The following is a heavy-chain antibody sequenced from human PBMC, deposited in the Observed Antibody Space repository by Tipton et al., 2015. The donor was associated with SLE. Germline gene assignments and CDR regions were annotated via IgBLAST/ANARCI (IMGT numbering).Heavy chain of an antibody. V-gene: IGHV3-21*06. D-gene: IGHD2-2*01. CDR2: ISSRSGNI. Sequence: SLRLSCAASGFTFSNYNMNWVRQAPGRGLEWVSSISSRSGNIYYADPVKGRFTISRDNAKNSLYLQMNNLRAEDTAVYYCARKENIVVVPVGMGWFDPWGQGTLVTVSS. J-gene: IGHJ5*02. CDR1: GFTFSNYN. CDR3: ARKENIVVVPVGMGWFDP.